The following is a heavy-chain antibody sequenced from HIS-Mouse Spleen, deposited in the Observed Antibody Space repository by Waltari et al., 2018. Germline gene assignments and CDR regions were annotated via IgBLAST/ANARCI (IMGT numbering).Heavy chain of an antibody. D-gene: IGHD6-13*01. V-gene: IGHV4-39*07. CDR3: AREIPYSSSWYDWYFDL. J-gene: IGHJ2*01. Sequence: QLQLQESGPGLVKPSETLSLTCTVSGGSISSSSYYWGWIRQPPGKGLEVIGSIYYSVSTYYNPSLKSRVTISVDTSKNQFSLKLSSVTAADTAVYYCAREIPYSSSWYDWYFDLWGRGTLVTVSS. CDR1: GGSISSSSYY. CDR2: IYYSVST.